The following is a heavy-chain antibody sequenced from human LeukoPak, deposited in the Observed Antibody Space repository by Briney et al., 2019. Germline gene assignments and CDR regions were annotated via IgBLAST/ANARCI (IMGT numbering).Heavy chain of an antibody. Sequence: PWVTLSLLCSVCVGPFCRHYWRWMRTSPGKGLVCLGYFYYSGRPNYNPSLKSRVTISVDTSKNQFSLKLSSVTAADTAVYYCARPRVVPAAIGHYYYYYMDVWGKGTTVTVSS. CDR2: FYYSGRP. D-gene: IGHD2-2*01. CDR1: VGPFCRHY. V-gene: IGHV4-59*11. J-gene: IGHJ6*03. CDR3: ARPRVVPAAIGHYYYYYMDV.